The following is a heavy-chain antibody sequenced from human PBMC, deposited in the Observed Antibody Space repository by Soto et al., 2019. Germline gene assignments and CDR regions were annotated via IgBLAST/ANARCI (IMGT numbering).Heavy chain of an antibody. D-gene: IGHD3-22*01. CDR1: GYSFAGYW. V-gene: IGHV5-10-1*01. CDR2: IDPSDSQT. J-gene: IGHJ4*02. CDR3: ARQIYDSDTGPNFQYYFDS. Sequence: GESLKISCKGSGYSFAGYWITWVRQKPGKGLEGMGRIDPSDSQTYYSPSFRGHVTISVTKSITTVFLQWSSLRASDTAMYYCARQIYDSDTGPNFQYYFDSWGQGTPVTVSS.